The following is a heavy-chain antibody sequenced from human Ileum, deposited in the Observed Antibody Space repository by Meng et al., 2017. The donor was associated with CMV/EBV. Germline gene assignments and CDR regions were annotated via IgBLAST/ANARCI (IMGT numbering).Heavy chain of an antibody. CDR1: GTTYY. J-gene: IGHJ4*03. Sequence: QVQLVQSGAEVKKPGASVKLSCKAYGTTYYMHWVRQAPGQGPEWIGIIPPGGLNTESARKFQGRVTMTRDSNAVYLELTSLTSDDTALYYCAGGLSPGTRWSPLNFWGPGTLVTVSS. CDR3: AGGLSPGTRWSPLNF. V-gene: IGHV1-46*01. CDR2: IPPGGLNT. D-gene: IGHD6-13*01.